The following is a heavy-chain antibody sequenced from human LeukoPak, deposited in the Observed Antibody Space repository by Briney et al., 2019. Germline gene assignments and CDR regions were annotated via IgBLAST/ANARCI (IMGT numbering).Heavy chain of an antibody. CDR3: ARDRGGYSYGLFDWFDP. CDR2: IIPIFGTA. J-gene: IGHJ5*02. V-gene: IGHV1-69*13. CDR1: GGTFSSYA. D-gene: IGHD5-18*01. Sequence: ASVKVSCKASGGTFSSYAISWVRQAPGQGLEWMGGIIPIFGTANYAQKFQGRVTITADESTSTAYMELSSLGSEDTAVYYCARDRGGYSYGLFDWFDPWGQGTLVTVSS.